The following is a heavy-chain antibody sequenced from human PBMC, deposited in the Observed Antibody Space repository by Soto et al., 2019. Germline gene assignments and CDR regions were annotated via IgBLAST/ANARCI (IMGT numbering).Heavy chain of an antibody. D-gene: IGHD5-18*01. V-gene: IGHV3-13*01. CDR2: IGTAGDT. CDR3: ARAAGYSYGSYYYYSGMDV. J-gene: IGHJ6*02. CDR1: GFTFSSYD. Sequence: EVQLVESGGGLVQPGGSLRLSCAASGFTFSSYDMHWVRQATGKGLEWVSVIGTAGDTYYPGSVKGRFTISRENAKNSFYLQMNSLRAEDTAVYYCARAAGYSYGSYYYYSGMDVWGQGTTVTVSS.